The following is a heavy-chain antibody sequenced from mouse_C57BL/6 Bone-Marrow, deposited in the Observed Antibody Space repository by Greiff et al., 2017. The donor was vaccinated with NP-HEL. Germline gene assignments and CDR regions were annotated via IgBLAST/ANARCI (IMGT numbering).Heavy chain of an antibody. CDR1: GYTFTSYG. CDR2: IYPRSGNT. D-gene: IGHD1-1*01. Sequence: VKLMESGAELARPGASVKLSCKASGYTFTSYGISWVKQRTGQGLEWIGEIYPRSGNTYYNEKFKGKATLTADKSSSTAYMQLRSLPSEDSAVYLCERAPLLRNYCEYGGKDTTHSVST. CDR3: ERAPLLRNYCEY. V-gene: IGHV1-81*01. J-gene: IGHJ2*01.